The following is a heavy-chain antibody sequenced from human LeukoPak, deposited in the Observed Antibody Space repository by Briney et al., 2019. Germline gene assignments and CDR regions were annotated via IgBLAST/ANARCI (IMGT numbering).Heavy chain of an antibody. CDR3: VTYTSAIEYFLY. CDR2: INPYGGAT. J-gene: IGHJ4*02. V-gene: IGHV1-2*02. CDR1: GYTFTDYY. D-gene: IGHD2-2*01. Sequence: ASVQVSRKASGYTFTDYYIHWVRQAPGQGPEWMGWINPYGGATMYAQRFQDRVTMTRDTSISTAYLDLSGLSSDDTAVYYCVTYTSAIEYFLYWGLGTLVTVSS.